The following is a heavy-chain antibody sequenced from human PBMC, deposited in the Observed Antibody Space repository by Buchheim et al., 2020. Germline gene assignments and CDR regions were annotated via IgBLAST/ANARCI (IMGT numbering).Heavy chain of an antibody. J-gene: IGHJ6*02. V-gene: IGHV4-59*01. Sequence: QVQLQESGPGLVKPSETLSLTCTVSGGSISSYYWSWIRQPPGKGLEWIGYIYYSGSTNYNPSLKSRVTISVDTSKNQFSLKLSSVTAADTAVYYCARGEGYYDILTGYYPNYYYGMDVWGQGTT. D-gene: IGHD3-9*01. CDR3: ARGEGYYDILTGYYPNYYYGMDV. CDR2: IYYSGST. CDR1: GGSISSYY.